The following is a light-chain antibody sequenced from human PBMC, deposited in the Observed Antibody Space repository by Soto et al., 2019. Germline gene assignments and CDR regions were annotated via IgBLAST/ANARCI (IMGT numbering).Light chain of an antibody. CDR3: QQRSAGVT. CDR1: QSISNY. V-gene: IGKV3-11*01. Sequence: VLTQSPATLSLSPGERATLSCRASQSISNYLAWYQHKPGQAPRLLIYDASNRATATPPRFSGSGSGTDLTLTISSLEPEDFAVYYCQQRSAGVTFGQGTRLEIK. CDR2: DAS. J-gene: IGKJ5*01.